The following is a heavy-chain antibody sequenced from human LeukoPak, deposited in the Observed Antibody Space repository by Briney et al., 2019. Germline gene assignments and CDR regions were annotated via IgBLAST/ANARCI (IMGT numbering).Heavy chain of an antibody. CDR1: GGSISSSGFF. CDR2: ISYSGSP. J-gene: IGHJ4*02. Sequence: SETLSLTCTVSGGSISSSGFFWSWIRQHPGKGLESIGYISYSGSPYYNPSLKSRLTMPVDTSKNEFSLQLTSLTAADTAVYYCAKGPGAEGLGNWGQGTLVIVSS. CDR3: AKGPGAEGLGN. D-gene: IGHD4-17*01. V-gene: IGHV4-31*03.